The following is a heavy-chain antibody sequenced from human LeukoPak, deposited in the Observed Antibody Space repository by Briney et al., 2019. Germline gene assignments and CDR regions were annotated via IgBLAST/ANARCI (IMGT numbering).Heavy chain of an antibody. CDR1: GFSLTNYA. CDR3: TKAPFDLIKGTYDL. Sequence: GGSLRLSCAASGFSLTNYALTWVRQAPERGLEWVSSIRVGSTNTYYADSVKGRFTISRDDSRNTFYLYMNSLRPDDTAVYYCTKAPFDLIKGTYDLWGQGTKVTVSS. D-gene: IGHD3-10*01. V-gene: IGHV3-23*01. CDR2: IRVGSTNT. J-gene: IGHJ3*01.